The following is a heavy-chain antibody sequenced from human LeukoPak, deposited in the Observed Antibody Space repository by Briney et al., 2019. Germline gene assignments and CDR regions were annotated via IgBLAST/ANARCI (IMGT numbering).Heavy chain of an antibody. CDR3: ARGRDRSKTGDH. D-gene: IGHD5-24*01. CDR1: GGSCDDYY. J-gene: IGHJ4*02. V-gene: IGHV4-34*01. Sequence: PSETLSLTCDVYGGSCDDYYCSWIRQPPGKGLEWIGEIHPSERFYYNSSLVSRVTISIDPSKTHFSLRLASVTAADTAFYYCARGRDRSKTGDHWGQGSLVTVSS. CDR2: IHPSERF.